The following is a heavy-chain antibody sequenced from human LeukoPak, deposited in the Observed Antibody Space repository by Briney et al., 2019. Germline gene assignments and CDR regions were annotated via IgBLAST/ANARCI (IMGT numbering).Heavy chain of an antibody. J-gene: IGHJ4*02. V-gene: IGHV3-11*01. CDR1: GFTFSDYY. CDR3: ARDSDFWSGYWQYFDY. D-gene: IGHD3-3*01. Sequence: PXGSLRLSCAASGFTFSDYYMSWIRQAPGKGLEWVSYISSSGSTIYYADSVKGRFTISRDNAKNSLYLQMNSLRAEDTAVYYCARDSDFWSGYWQYFDYWGQGTLVTVSS. CDR2: ISSSGSTI.